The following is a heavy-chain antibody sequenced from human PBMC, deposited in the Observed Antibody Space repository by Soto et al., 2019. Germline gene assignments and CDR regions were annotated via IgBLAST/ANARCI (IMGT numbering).Heavy chain of an antibody. V-gene: IGHV1-3*01. CDR2: INAGNGNT. CDR3: ARGIAARLYFDY. CDR1: GYTFTSYA. D-gene: IGHD6-6*01. Sequence: KKLLASVKVSCKASGYTFTSYAMHWVRKAPGQRLEWMGWINAGNGNTKYSQKFQGRVTITRDTSASTAYMELSSLRSEDTAVYYCARGIAARLYFDYWGQGTLVTVSS. J-gene: IGHJ4*02.